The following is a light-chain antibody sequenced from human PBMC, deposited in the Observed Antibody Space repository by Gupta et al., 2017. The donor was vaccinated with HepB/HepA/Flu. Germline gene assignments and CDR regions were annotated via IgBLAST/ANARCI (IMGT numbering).Light chain of an antibody. CDR1: QSVRRN. J-gene: IGKJ1*01. Sequence: EMVLTQSLAILSVYPGERATLSCRTSQSVRRNLAWYQQKPGQSPRLLIYDASTRATGVPGRFSGSGSGTDFTLTINSLRSEDFALYYCQQYNNWPPGTFGQGTKVEIK. V-gene: IGKV3-15*01. CDR3: QQYNNWPPGT. CDR2: DAS.